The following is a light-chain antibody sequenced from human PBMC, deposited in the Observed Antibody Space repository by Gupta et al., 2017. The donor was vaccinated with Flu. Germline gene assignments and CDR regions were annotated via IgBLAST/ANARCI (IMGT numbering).Light chain of an antibody. CDR2: GNI. J-gene: IGLJ2*01. Sequence: QSVLTQPPSVSRAPGQSVTISCSVSSSNIGAGYDVNWYQQLPATAPNLLLFGNINRPSGVPARCAGSKSGTSASPATTGLQAEDEADYYCQSYDGSLSGSVVFGGGTRLTVL. CDR3: QSYDGSLSGSVV. CDR1: SSNIGAGYD. V-gene: IGLV1-40*01.